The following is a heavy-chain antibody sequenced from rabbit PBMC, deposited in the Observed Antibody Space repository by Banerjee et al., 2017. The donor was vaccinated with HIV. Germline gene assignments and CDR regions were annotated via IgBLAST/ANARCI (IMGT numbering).Heavy chain of an antibody. Sequence: QEQLEESGGDLVKPEGSLTLTCTASGFSFSNNYWICWVRQAPGKGLEWIACIGTGGSSSTYYATWAQARFTISKTSSTTVTLQMTSLTAPDTATYFCVRDAGYAGSNLWGPGTLVTVS. J-gene: IGHJ4*01. CDR3: VRDAGYAGSNL. CDR2: IGTGGSSST. V-gene: IGHV1S45*01. D-gene: IGHD4-2*01. CDR1: GFSFSNNYW.